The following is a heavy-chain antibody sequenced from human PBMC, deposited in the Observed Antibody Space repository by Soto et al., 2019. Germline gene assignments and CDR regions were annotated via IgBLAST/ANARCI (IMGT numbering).Heavy chain of an antibody. Sequence: SETLSLTCTVSGGSISSYDGSWILQPPGKGLEWIGYIYYSGITNYNPSLKSRVTISVDTSKNQFSLKLSSVNAAETAVYYCARRSEQWLDPSFDYWGQGTLVTVSS. D-gene: IGHD6-19*01. CDR3: ARRSEQWLDPSFDY. J-gene: IGHJ4*02. CDR2: IYYSGIT. CDR1: GGSISSYD. V-gene: IGHV4-59*08.